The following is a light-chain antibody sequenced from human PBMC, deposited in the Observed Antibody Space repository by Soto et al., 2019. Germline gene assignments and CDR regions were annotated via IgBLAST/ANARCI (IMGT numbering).Light chain of an antibody. V-gene: IGKV3D-15*01. CDR3: QQYNNWPLT. J-gene: IGKJ4*01. CDR2: SVF. Sequence: EMVLTQSPGTLFLSPGERATLHCRASQIGNTNYLAWYQQRPGQPPRLLIYSVFTRANGTPDRFSGSGSGTEFTLTISSLLSEDFAVYSCQQYNNWPLTFGGGTKVDIK. CDR1: QIGNTN.